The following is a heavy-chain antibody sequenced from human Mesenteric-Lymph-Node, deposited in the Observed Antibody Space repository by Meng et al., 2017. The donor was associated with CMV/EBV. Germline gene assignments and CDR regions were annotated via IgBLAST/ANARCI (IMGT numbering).Heavy chain of an antibody. Sequence: ETLSLTCTVSGGSISSSSYYWGWIRQPPGKGLEWVSIIYSGGSTYYADSVKGRFTISRDNSKNTLDLQMKSLRLEDTAVYYCASHKFQANWGPFDYWGQGTLVTVSS. CDR1: GGSISSSSYY. J-gene: IGHJ4*02. V-gene: IGHV3-66*02. CDR3: ASHKFQANWGPFDY. D-gene: IGHD7-27*01. CDR2: IYSGGST.